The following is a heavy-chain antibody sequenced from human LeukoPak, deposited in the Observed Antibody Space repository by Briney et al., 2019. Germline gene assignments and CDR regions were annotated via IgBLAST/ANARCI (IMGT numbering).Heavy chain of an antibody. Sequence: ASVKVSCKASGYTFTSYGISWVRQAPGQGLEWMGWISAYNGNTNYAQKLQGRVTMTTDTSTSTAYMELRSLRSDDTAVYYCARATNDFWSGYSPPYFDYWGQGTLVTVPS. V-gene: IGHV1-18*01. D-gene: IGHD3-3*01. CDR2: ISAYNGNT. CDR1: GYTFTSYG. J-gene: IGHJ4*02. CDR3: ARATNDFWSGYSPPYFDY.